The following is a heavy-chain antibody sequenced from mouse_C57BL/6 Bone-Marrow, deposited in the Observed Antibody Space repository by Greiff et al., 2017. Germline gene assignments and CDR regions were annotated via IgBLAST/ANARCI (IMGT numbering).Heavy chain of an antibody. CDR3: ATNWGGSSLAMDY. CDR1: GFSLTSYG. Sequence: QVQLKESGPGLVQPSQSLSITCTVSGFSLTSYGVHWVRQSPGKGLEWLGVIWSGGSTDYNAAFISRLSISKDNSKSQVFFIMNSLQADDTAIYYCATNWGGSSLAMDYWGQGTSVTVSS. J-gene: IGHJ4*01. CDR2: IWSGGST. D-gene: IGHD1-1*01. V-gene: IGHV2-2*01.